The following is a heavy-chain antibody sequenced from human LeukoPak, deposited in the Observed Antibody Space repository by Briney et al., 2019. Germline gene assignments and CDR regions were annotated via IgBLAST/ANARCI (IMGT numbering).Heavy chain of an antibody. V-gene: IGHV1-18*01. D-gene: IGHD3-16*01. J-gene: IGHJ3*02. CDR3: AKDRVGAPPGDWEYLGASNCFDI. Sequence: GASVKVSCKASGYTFNRYGVNWVRQAPGQGLEWMGWIGTYNGNTNLAQKFKGRVTMTTDTATSTAYMELKSLRLDDTAVYYCAKDRVGAPPGDWEYLGASNCFDIWGQGTMVNVSS. CDR1: GYTFNRYG. CDR2: IGTYNGNT.